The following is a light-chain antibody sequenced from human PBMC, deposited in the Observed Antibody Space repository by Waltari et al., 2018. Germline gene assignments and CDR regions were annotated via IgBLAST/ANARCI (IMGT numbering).Light chain of an antibody. CDR2: GAS. CDR3: QQYGSSPPNT. V-gene: IGKV3-20*01. J-gene: IGKJ2*01. CDR1: QSVSSF. Sequence: EIVLTQPPGTLSLSPGESATLSCRASQSVSSFLAWYQQKPGQAPRLLIYGASSRAAGIPDRFSGSGSGTDFTLTISRLEPEDFALYYCQQYGSSPPNTFGQGTKLEI.